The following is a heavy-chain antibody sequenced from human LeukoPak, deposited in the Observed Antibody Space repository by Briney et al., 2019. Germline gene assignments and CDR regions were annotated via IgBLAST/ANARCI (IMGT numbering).Heavy chain of an antibody. J-gene: IGHJ4*02. CDR3: ARRARRCSSISCYID. D-gene: IGHD2-2*02. V-gene: IGHV4-34*01. CDR2: INHSGST. Sequence: SETLSLTCAVYGGSFSGYYWSWIRQPPGKGLEWIGEINHSGSTNYNPSLKSRVTMSGDTSKNQFSLKLSSVTAADTAVYYCARRARRCSSISCYIDWGQGTLVIVSS. CDR1: GGSFSGYY.